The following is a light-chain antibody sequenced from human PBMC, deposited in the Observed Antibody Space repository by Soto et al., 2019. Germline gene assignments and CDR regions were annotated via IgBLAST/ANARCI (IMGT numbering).Light chain of an antibody. CDR2: GAS. CDR3: QQYNNWPPT. CDR1: QSVSSN. V-gene: IGKV3-15*01. J-gene: IGKJ5*01. Sequence: EIVMTQSPATLSVSPVERATLSCRASQSVSSNLAWYQQKPGQAPRLLIYGASTRATGIPARFSGSMSGTEFTLTISRLQSEDFAVYYCQQYNNWPPTFGQGTRLEIK.